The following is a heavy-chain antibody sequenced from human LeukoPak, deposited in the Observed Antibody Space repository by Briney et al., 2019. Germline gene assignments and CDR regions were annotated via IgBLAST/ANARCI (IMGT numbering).Heavy chain of an antibody. Sequence: GASVKVSCKASGGTFSSYAISWVRQAPGQGLEWMGGIIPIFGTANYAQKFQGRVTITADKSTSTAYMELSSVRSEDTAVYYCARDLRTLGSGMDVWGKGTTVTVSS. V-gene: IGHV1-69*06. CDR1: GGTFSSYA. D-gene: IGHD3-10*01. CDR2: IIPIFGTA. J-gene: IGHJ6*03. CDR3: ARDLRTLGSGMDV.